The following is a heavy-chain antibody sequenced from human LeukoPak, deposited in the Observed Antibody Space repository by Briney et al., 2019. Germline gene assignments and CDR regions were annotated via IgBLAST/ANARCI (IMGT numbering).Heavy chain of an antibody. CDR1: GGSISSSAYY. CDR3: ARGESSSSWYRYFDY. Sequence: SETLSLTCTVSGGSISSSAYYWGWIRRPPGKGLEWIGSIHSSGSTYYNPSLKSRVTISVDTSKNQFSLKLSSVTAADTAVYYCARGESSSSWYRYFDYWGQGTLVTVSS. V-gene: IGHV4-39*07. D-gene: IGHD6-13*01. CDR2: IHSSGST. J-gene: IGHJ4*02.